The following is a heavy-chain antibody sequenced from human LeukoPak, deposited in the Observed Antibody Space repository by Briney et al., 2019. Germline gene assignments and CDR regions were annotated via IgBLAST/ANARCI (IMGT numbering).Heavy chain of an antibody. Sequence: SETLSLTCTVSRGSTCGSSSYWGWSRQPPGKGLGWIVSIYCSGSTYYHPSLKSRVTISVDTYKNQFSLKLSSVTAADTAVYYCARHPIPIGYYYYGMDVWGQGTTVTVSS. CDR3: ARHPIPIGYYYYGMDV. CDR2: IYCSGST. D-gene: IGHD2-2*02. V-gene: IGHV4-39*01. CDR1: RGSTCGSSSY. J-gene: IGHJ6*02.